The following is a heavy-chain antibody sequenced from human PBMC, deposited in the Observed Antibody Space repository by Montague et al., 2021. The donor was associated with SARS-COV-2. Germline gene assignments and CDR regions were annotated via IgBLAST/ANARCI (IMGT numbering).Heavy chain of an antibody. CDR3: ARSGVGIFDFSYFDS. J-gene: IGHJ4*02. Sequence: ETLSLTCSVAGFSISSGYYWGWIRQTPGKGLEWIGSRYQNGATYYSPSLKRPVTILLDTSKNQFSLSLTSVTAADTAVYYCARSGVGIFDFSYFDSWGQGSLVIVSS. CDR2: RYQNGAT. V-gene: IGHV4-38-2*02. D-gene: IGHD3-3*01. CDR1: GFSISSGYY.